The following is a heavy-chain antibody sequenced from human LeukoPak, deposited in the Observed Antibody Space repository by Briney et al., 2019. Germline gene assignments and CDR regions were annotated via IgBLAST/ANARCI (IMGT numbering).Heavy chain of an antibody. CDR3: ARTSPRPYCSSTSCYMVGSGPKSGEFYFYCMDL. CDR2: SIPSLDKT. J-gene: IGHJ6*03. D-gene: IGHD2-2*02. V-gene: IGHV1-69*05. CDR1: GCTFSSYT. Sequence: ASQTVSFKSSGCTFSSYTNSGVRQGPGQGLEWSVESIPSLDKTNYAHKYQGIFTITTVESNSTAYMELSSLRSEDTAVYYCARTSPRPYCSSTSCYMVGSGPKSGEFYFYCMDLWGKGTTVTVSS.